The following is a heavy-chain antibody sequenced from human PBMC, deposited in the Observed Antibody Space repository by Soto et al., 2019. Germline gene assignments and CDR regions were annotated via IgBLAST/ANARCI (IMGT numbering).Heavy chain of an antibody. J-gene: IGHJ4*02. Sequence: GGSLRLSCAASGFTFGSYAMHWVRQAPGKGLEWVAVISYDGSNKYYADSVKGRFTISRDNSKNTLYLQMNSLRAEDTAVYYCARVHSSGSFDYWGQGTLVTVSS. CDR1: GFTFGSYA. D-gene: IGHD6-19*01. V-gene: IGHV3-30-3*01. CDR2: ISYDGSNK. CDR3: ARVHSSGSFDY.